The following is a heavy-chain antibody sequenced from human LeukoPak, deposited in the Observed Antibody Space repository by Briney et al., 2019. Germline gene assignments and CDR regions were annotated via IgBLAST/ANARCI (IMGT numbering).Heavy chain of an antibody. D-gene: IGHD3-16*02. CDR2: ISSSSRTI. Sequence: GRSLRLSCAASGFTFSNYNMNWVRQAPGKGLEWVSYISSSSRTIYYADSVKGRFTISRDNAKNSLYLQMNSLRAEDTAVFYCARDPGSSTYYDYVWGSYPLDYWGQGTLVTVSS. V-gene: IGHV3-48*01. CDR3: ARDPGSSTYYDYVWGSYPLDY. CDR1: GFTFSNYN. J-gene: IGHJ4*02.